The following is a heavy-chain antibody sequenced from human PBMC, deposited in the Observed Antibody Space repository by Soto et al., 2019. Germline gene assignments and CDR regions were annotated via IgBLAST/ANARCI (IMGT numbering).Heavy chain of an antibody. J-gene: IGHJ4*02. CDR3: ARHGCTPDLYFDY. V-gene: IGHV3-20*04. CDR2: INWIGGST. CDR1: GFIFGAHA. Sequence: SLRLSCAASGFIFGAHAMSWVRQAPGKGLEWVSAINWIGGSTNYADSMKGRFTISRDNAKNSLYLQISSLRAEDTALYYCARHGCTPDLYFDYWGQGTPVTVSS.